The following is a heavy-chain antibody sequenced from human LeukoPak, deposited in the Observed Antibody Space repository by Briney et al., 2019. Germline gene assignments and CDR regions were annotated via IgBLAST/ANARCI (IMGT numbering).Heavy chain of an antibody. CDR3: ARGLVVVPAAIRIGGFDY. D-gene: IGHD2-2*01. CDR1: GGSISSYY. V-gene: IGHV4-34*01. Sequence: SETLSLTCTVSGGSISSYYWSWIRQPPGKGLEWIGEINHSGSTNYNPSLKSRVTISVDTSKNQFSLKLSSVTAADTAVYYCARGLVVVPAAIRIGGFDYWGQGTLVTVSS. CDR2: INHSGST. J-gene: IGHJ4*02.